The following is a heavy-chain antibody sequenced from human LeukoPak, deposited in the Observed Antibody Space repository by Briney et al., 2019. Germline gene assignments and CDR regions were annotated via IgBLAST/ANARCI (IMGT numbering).Heavy chain of an antibody. D-gene: IGHD4-23*01. J-gene: IGHJ4*02. CDR1: GFTFNNFG. CDR2: IGYEGVHK. V-gene: IGHV3-30*02. CDR3: AKDLHGGYSSDY. Sequence: GGPLRLSCAASGFTFNNFGMHWVRQAPGKGLEWVSFIGYEGVHKYYADSVKGRFTISKDNSKATLYLQMNSLGPEDTAVYYCAKDLHGGYSSDYWGQGTLVTVFS.